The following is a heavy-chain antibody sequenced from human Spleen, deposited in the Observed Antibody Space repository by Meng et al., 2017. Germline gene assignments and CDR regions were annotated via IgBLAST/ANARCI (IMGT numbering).Heavy chain of an antibody. CDR2: IKHSGST. V-gene: IGHV4-34*01. J-gene: IGHJ4*02. D-gene: IGHD4-11*01. Sequence: QGQLQQGGAGLLQPSETLSLTCVVSGGSFSDYYWSWIRQPPGKGLEWIGEIKHSGSTNYNPSLESRATISVDTSQNNLSLKLSSVTAADSAVYYCARGPTTMAHDFDYWGQGTLVTVSS. CDR3: ARGPTTMAHDFDY. CDR1: GGSFSDYY.